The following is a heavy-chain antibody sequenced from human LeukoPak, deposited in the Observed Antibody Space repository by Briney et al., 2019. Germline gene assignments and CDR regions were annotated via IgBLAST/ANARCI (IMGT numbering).Heavy chain of an antibody. V-gene: IGHV3-30-3*01. CDR3: AKDRYRTMVRAIGYYYYGMGV. Sequence: GGSLRLSCAASGFTFSSYAMHWVRQAPGKGLEWVAVISYDGSNKYYADSVKGRFTISRDNSKNTLYLQMNSLRAEDTAVYYCAKDRYRTMVRAIGYYYYGMGVWGQGTTVTVSS. CDR2: ISYDGSNK. CDR1: GFTFSSYA. J-gene: IGHJ6*02. D-gene: IGHD3-10*01.